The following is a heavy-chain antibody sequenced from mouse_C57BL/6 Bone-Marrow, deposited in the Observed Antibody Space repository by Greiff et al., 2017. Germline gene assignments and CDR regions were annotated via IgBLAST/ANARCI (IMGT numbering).Heavy chain of an antibody. Sequence: VKLMESGAELVRPGASVTLSCKASGYTFTDYEMHWVKQTPVHGLEWIGAIDPETGGTAYNQKFKGKAILTADKSSSTAYMELRSLTSEDSAVYYGTRDYYSNYVDWYFDVGGTGTTVTVSS. CDR3: TRDYYSNYVDWYFDV. CDR1: GYTFTDYE. D-gene: IGHD2-5*01. J-gene: IGHJ1*03. V-gene: IGHV1-15*01. CDR2: IDPETGGT.